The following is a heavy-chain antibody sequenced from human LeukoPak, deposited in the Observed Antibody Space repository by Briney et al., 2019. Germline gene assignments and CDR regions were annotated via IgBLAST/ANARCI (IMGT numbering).Heavy chain of an antibody. V-gene: IGHV3-30*02. Sequence: GGSLRLSCAASGFTFSTYAMHWVRQAPGKGLEWVASIRNDRINKNHVDSVKGRFTISRDNSKNTLFLQMDGLRPEDTAIYYCAKSWSAYYSYYMDVWGKGTTVTVSS. D-gene: IGHD3-3*01. CDR3: AKSWSAYYSYYMDV. CDR2: IRNDRINK. CDR1: GFTFSTYA. J-gene: IGHJ6*03.